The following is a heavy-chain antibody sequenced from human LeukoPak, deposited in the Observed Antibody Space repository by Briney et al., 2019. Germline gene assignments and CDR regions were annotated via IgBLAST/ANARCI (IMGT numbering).Heavy chain of an antibody. J-gene: IGHJ6*02. V-gene: IGHV4-30-4*01. Sequence: PSETLSLTCTVSGGSISSGDYYWSWIRQPPGKGLEWIGYIYYSGSTYYNPSLKSRVTISVDTSKNQFSLKLSSVTAADTAVYYCARDRVVVVVAATRSGGKEYYYYGMDVWGQGTTATVSS. CDR2: IYYSGST. CDR3: ARDRVVVVVAATRSGGKEYYYYGMDV. CDR1: GGSISSGDYY. D-gene: IGHD2-15*01.